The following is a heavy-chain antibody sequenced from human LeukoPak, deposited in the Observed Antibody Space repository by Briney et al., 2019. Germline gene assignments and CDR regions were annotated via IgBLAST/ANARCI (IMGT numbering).Heavy chain of an antibody. J-gene: IGHJ5*02. CDR3: AIRKYYDILTGYRKIPTSGFDP. CDR1: GGSFSYYY. D-gene: IGHD3-9*01. CDR2: INHSGST. Sequence: SETLSLTCAVYGGSFSYYYWSWIRQPPGKTLEWIGEINHSGSTNYNPSLKSRVAISVDTSKNQFSLKLSSVTAADTAVYYCAIRKYYDILTGYRKIPTSGFDPWGQGTLVTVSS. V-gene: IGHV4-34*01.